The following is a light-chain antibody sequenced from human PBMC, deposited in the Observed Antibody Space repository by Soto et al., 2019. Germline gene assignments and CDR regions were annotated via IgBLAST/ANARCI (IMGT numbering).Light chain of an antibody. Sequence: ERVMTQSPATLSVSPGDRATLSCRASQSVSSDVAWYQQKPGQAPRMLIYGASTRATGIPASFSGRGSGTGVSLTSSTLQSEDFAVYNCKQYGSSPRMFGQETKVDIK. CDR3: KQYGSSPRM. J-gene: IGKJ1*01. CDR1: QSVSSD. V-gene: IGKV3-15*01. CDR2: GAS.